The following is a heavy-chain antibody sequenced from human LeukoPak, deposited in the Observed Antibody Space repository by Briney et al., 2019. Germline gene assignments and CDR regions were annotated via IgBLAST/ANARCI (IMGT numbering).Heavy chain of an antibody. D-gene: IGHD5-18*01. J-gene: IGHJ5*02. CDR2: IIPIFGTA. CDR1: GGTFSSYA. CDR3: ARRKILGYSYGYEKNNWFDP. V-gene: IGHV1-69*13. Sequence: ASVKVSCKASGGTFSSYAISWVRQAPGQGLEWMGGIIPIFGTANYAQKFQGRVTITADESTSTAYMELSSLRSEDTAVYYCARRKILGYSYGYEKNNWFDPWGQGTLVTVSS.